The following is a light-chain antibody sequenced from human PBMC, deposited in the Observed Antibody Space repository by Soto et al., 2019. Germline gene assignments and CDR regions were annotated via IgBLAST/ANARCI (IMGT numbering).Light chain of an antibody. J-gene: IGKJ2*01. CDR3: QQYNNWPRIT. V-gene: IGKV3-15*01. CDR2: SAS. Sequence: ETVMTQSPATLSVSPGERATLSCRASQGVSSNLAWYQQKPGQAPRLLIYSASTRATGIPARFSGSGSGTEFTLTITILQSEDFAVYCCQQYNNWPRITFGQGTKLEIK. CDR1: QGVSSN.